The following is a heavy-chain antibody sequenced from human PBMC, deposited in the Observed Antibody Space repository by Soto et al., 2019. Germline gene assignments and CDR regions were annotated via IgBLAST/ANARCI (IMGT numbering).Heavy chain of an antibody. V-gene: IGHV4-59*01. CDR3: ARDPHGIVGATFFDY. CDR2: IYYSGST. D-gene: IGHD1-26*01. CDR1: GGSISSYY. J-gene: IGHJ4*02. Sequence: PSETLSLTCTVSGGSISSYYWSWIRQPPGKGLEWIGYIYYSGSTNYNPSLKSRVTISVDTSKNQFSLKLSSVTAADTAVYYCARDPHGIVGATFFDYWGQGILVTVSS.